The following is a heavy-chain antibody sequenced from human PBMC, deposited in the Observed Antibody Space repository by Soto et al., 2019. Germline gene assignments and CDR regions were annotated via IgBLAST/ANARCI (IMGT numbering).Heavy chain of an antibody. CDR3: ATLSTVFDC. Sequence: QVQLVQSGPEVKKPGASVKVSCKTSGYTFTNYGISWVRQAPGQGLEWMGWITTDKGKTTYAQKFQGRVTMTTDTATSTVYMKLRSLTSDDTAMYYCATLSTVFDCWGQGMLVIAFS. J-gene: IGHJ4*02. CDR2: ITTDKGKT. CDR1: GYTFTNYG. V-gene: IGHV1-18*01. D-gene: IGHD4-17*01.